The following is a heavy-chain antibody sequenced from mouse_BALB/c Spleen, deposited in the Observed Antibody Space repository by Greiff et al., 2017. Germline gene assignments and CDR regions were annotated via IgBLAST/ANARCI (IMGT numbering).Heavy chain of an antibody. CDR3: ARGGGKTPSYAMDY. Sequence: EVKLMESGGGLVKPGGSLKLSCAASGFTFSSYAMSWVRQTPEKRLEWVASISSGGSTYYPDSVKGRFTISRDNARNILYLQMSSLRSEDTAMYYCARGGGKTPSYAMDYWGQGTSVTVSS. CDR2: ISSGGST. V-gene: IGHV5-6-5*01. J-gene: IGHJ4*01. CDR1: GFTFSSYA. D-gene: IGHD2-1*01.